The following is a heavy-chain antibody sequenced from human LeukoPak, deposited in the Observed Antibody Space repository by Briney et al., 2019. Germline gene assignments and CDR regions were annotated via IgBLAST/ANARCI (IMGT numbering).Heavy chain of an antibody. CDR1: GFTVSSKY. D-gene: IGHD5-18*01. J-gene: IGHJ4*02. CDR3: AKELDTMFSDY. Sequence: GGSLRLSCAASGFTVSSKYMNWVRQAPGKGLEWVSLAGWAGGTTYYSDSVRGRFTISRDSGKNSVYLQMNSLTTDDTAFYFCAKELDTMFSDYWGQGALVTVSS. CDR2: AGWAGGTT. V-gene: IGHV3-43*01.